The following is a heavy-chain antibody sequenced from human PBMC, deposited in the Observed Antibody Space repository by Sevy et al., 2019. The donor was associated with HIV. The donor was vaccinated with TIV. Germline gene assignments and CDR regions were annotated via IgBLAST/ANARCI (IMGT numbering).Heavy chain of an antibody. CDR1: GYSITDYY. CDR3: ATTMIRGVRSGNVLDV. J-gene: IGHJ6*02. D-gene: IGHD3-10*01. Sequence: ASVKVSCKASGYSITDYYMHWVRQAPGLGLEWMGRINPKSGDTNTAQKFQGRVTMTRETSINTAYMELTRLTFDDTAVYYCATTMIRGVRSGNVLDVWGQGTTVTVSS. CDR2: INPKSGDT. V-gene: IGHV1-2*06.